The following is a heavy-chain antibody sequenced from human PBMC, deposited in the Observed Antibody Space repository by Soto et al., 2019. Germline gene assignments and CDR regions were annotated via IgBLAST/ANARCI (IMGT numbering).Heavy chain of an antibody. V-gene: IGHV1-69*12. CDR3: ARSAYSGYDPRWYFDL. D-gene: IGHD5-12*01. J-gene: IGHJ2*01. CDR2: IIPIFGTA. CDR1: GGTFSSYA. Sequence: QVQLVQSGAEVKKPGSSVKVSCKASGGTFSSYAISWVRQAPGQGLEWMGGIIPIFGTANYAQKFQGRVTITADESTSTASMELSSLRSEDTAVYYCARSAYSGYDPRWYFDLWGRGTLVTVSS.